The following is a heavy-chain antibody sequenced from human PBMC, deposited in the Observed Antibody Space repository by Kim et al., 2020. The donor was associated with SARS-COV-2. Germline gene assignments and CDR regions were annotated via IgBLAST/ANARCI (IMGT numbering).Heavy chain of an antibody. V-gene: IGHV3-64D*09. CDR3: ASRASSSWYYYYYGMDV. Sequence: VKGRFTISRDNSKNTLYLQMSSLRAEDTAVYYCASRASSSWYYYYYGMDVWGQGTTVTVSS. D-gene: IGHD6-13*01. J-gene: IGHJ6*02.